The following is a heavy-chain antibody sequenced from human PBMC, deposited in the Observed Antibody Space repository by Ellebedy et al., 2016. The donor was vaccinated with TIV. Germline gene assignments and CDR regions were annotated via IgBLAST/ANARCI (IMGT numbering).Heavy chain of an antibody. CDR1: GFTVSSNY. CDR2: IYSGGST. Sequence: GGSLRLSXAASGFTVSSNYMSWVRQPPGKGLEWVSVIYSGGSTYYADSVKGRFTISRDNSKNTLYLQMNSLRAEDTAVYYCARVIAVAGTDIEYFDYWGQGTLVTVSS. J-gene: IGHJ4*02. D-gene: IGHD6-19*01. CDR3: ARVIAVAGTDIEYFDY. V-gene: IGHV3-53*01.